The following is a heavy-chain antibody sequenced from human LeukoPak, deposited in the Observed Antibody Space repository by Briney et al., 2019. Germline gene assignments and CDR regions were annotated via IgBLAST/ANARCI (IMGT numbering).Heavy chain of an antibody. CDR2: IRYDGSNK. CDR1: GFTFSSYG. V-gene: IGHV3-30*02. J-gene: IGHJ4*02. CDR3: AKGAMVGATLNY. D-gene: IGHD1-26*01. Sequence: GGSLRLSCAASGFTFSSYGMHWVRQAPGKGLEWVAFIRYDGSNKYYADSVKGRFTISRDNSKYTLYLQMNSLRAEDTAVYYCAKGAMVGATLNYWGQGTLVTVSS.